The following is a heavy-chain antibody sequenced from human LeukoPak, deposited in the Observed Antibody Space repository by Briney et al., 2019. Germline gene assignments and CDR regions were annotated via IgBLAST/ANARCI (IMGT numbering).Heavy chain of an antibody. D-gene: IGHD3-22*01. CDR2: ISWNSGSI. J-gene: IGHJ3*02. CDR1: GFTFDDYA. CDR3: ARQRITMIVVVITDAFDI. Sequence: PGGSLRLSCAASGFTFDDYAMHWVRQAPGKGLEWVSGISWNSGSIGYADSVKGRFTISRDNAKNSLYLQMNSLRAEDTAVYYCARQRITMIVVVITDAFDIWGQGTMVTVSS. V-gene: IGHV3-9*01.